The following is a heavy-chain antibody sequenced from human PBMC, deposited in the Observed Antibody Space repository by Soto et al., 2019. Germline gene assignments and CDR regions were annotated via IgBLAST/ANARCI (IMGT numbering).Heavy chain of an antibody. CDR3: AKDASGYFDWFHPGWFDP. D-gene: IGHD3-9*01. CDR2: ISGSGGST. V-gene: IGHV3-23*01. CDR1: GFTFSSYA. J-gene: IGHJ5*02. Sequence: PGGSLRLSCAASGFTFSSYAMSWVRQAPGKGLEWVSAISGSGGSTYYADSVKGRFTISRDNSKNTLYLQMSSLRAEDTAVYYCAKDASGYFDWFHPGWFDPWGQGTLVTVSS.